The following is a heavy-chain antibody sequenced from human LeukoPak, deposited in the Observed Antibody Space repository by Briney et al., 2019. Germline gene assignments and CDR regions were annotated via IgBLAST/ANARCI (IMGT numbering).Heavy chain of an antibody. CDR3: AKRATVERLFDY. Sequence: PGGSLRLSCAVSGFTVTSRYMSWVRQAPGKGLEWVSAISGSGGSTYYADSVKGRFTISRDNSKNTLYLQMNSLRAEDTAVYYCAKRATVERLFDYWGQGTLVTVSS. CDR1: GFTVTSRY. D-gene: IGHD4-11*01. CDR2: ISGSGGST. V-gene: IGHV3-23*01. J-gene: IGHJ4*02.